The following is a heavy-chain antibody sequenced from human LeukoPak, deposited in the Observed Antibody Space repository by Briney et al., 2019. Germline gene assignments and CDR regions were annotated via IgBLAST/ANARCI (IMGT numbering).Heavy chain of an antibody. CDR3: AKDIGLSIAVAEGYFQH. Sequence: GGSLRLSCAASGFTFDDYAMHWVRQAPGKGLEWVSGISWNSGSIGYADSVKGRFTISRDNAKNSLYLQMNSLRAEDTALYYCAKDIGLSIAVAEGYFQHWGQGTLVTVSS. CDR2: ISWNSGSI. D-gene: IGHD6-19*01. CDR1: GFTFDDYA. J-gene: IGHJ1*01. V-gene: IGHV3-9*01.